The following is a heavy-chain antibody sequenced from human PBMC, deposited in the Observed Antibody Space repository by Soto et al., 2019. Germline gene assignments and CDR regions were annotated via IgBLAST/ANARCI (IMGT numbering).Heavy chain of an antibody. J-gene: IGHJ5*02. Sequence: PSETLSLTCAVSGGSVSSSNWWSWVRQPPGKGLEWIGESYHSGSTNYNPSLKSRVTISVDKSKNQFSLKLSSVTAADTALYYCASSPFGVVILFSWGQGTLVTVSS. D-gene: IGHD3-3*01. CDR2: SYHSGST. V-gene: IGHV4-4*02. CDR3: ASSPFGVVILFS. CDR1: GGSVSSSNW.